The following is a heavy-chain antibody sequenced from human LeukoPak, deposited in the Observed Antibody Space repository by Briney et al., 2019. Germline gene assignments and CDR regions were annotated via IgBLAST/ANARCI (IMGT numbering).Heavy chain of an antibody. CDR3: ARAKRNAFDI. J-gene: IGHJ3*02. Sequence: GGSLRLSCAASGFTFSSYEMNWVRQAPGMGLEWVSYISSSGSTIYYADSVKGRFTISRDNAKNSLYLQMNSLRAEDTAVYYCARAKRNAFDIWGQGTMVTVSS. V-gene: IGHV3-48*03. CDR2: ISSSGSTI. CDR1: GFTFSSYE.